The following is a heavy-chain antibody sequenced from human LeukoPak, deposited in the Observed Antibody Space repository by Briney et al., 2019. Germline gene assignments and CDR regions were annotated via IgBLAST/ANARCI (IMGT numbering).Heavy chain of an antibody. D-gene: IGHD2-2*01. CDR1: GFTFSSYS. Sequence: GGSLRLSCAASGFTFSSYSMNWVRQAPGKGLEWVSYISSSSSTIYYADSVKGRFTISRDNAKNSLYLQMNSLRAEDTAVYYCARIDQYCSSTSCYVYFDYWGQGTLVTVSS. CDR2: ISSSSSTI. V-gene: IGHV3-48*01. CDR3: ARIDQYCSSTSCYVYFDY. J-gene: IGHJ4*02.